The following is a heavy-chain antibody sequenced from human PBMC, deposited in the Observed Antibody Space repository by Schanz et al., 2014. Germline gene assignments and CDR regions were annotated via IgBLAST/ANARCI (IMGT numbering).Heavy chain of an antibody. V-gene: IGHV3-48*01. J-gene: IGHJ4*02. D-gene: IGHD3-10*01. CDR1: GFSFGNYG. Sequence: EVQLLESGGGLVQPGGSLRLSCEASGFSFGNYGMSWVRQAPGRGLEWVSYISGSSRTIYYADSMKGRFTVSRDNAENALYLQMNSLRPEDTAVYYCAKYRGYYRVSGSYRELEYWGQGTLVTVSS. CDR2: ISGSSRTI. CDR3: AKYRGYYRVSGSYRELEY.